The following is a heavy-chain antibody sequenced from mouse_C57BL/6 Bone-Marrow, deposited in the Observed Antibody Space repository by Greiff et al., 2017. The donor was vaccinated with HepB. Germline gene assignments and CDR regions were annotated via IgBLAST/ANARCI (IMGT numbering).Heavy chain of an antibody. V-gene: IGHV1-82*01. J-gene: IGHJ3*01. CDR3: AKSLYRSFAY. D-gene: IGHD2-14*01. CDR1: GYAFSSSW. CDR2: IYPGDGDT. Sequence: QVHVKQSGPELVKPGASVKISCKASGYAFSSSWMNWVKQRPGKGLEWIGRIYPGDGDTNYNGKFKGKATLTADKSSSTAYMQLSSLTSEDSAVYFCAKSLYRSFAYWGQGTLVTVSA.